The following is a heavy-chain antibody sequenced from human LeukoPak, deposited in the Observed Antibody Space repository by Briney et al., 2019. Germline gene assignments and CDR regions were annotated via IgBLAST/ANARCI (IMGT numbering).Heavy chain of an antibody. CDR2: MNPNSGNT. J-gene: IGHJ5*02. V-gene: IGHV1-8*01. D-gene: IGHD2-2*01. Sequence: ASVKVSCKASGYTFTSYDINWVRQATGQGLEWTGWMNPNSGNTGYAQKFQGGVTMTRNTSISTAYMELSSLRSEDTAVYYCARRTYHDWFDPWGQGTLVTVSS. CDR3: ARRTYHDWFDP. CDR1: GYTFTSYD.